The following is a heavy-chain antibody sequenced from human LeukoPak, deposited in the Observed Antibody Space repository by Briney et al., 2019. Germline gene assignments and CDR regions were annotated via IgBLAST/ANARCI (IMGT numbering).Heavy chain of an antibody. V-gene: IGHV3-23*01. CDR1: GFTFSSYA. CDR2: ISGSGGST. CDR3: VRDNYYRMDV. Sequence: GGSLRLSCAASGFTFSSYAMSWVRQAPGKGLEWVSAISGSGGSTYYADSVKGRFTISRDNAKNTLYLQMNSLKAEDAAVYYCVRDNYYRMDVWGKGTTVTVSS. J-gene: IGHJ6*04. D-gene: IGHD3-10*01.